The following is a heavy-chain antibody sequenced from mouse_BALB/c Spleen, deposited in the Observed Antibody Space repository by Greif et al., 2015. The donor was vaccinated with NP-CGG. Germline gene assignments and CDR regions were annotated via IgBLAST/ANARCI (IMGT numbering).Heavy chain of an antibody. J-gene: IGHJ1*01. D-gene: IGHD1-1*01. Sequence: QVQLQQSGAELAKPGASVKMSCKASGYTFTSYWMHWVKQRPGQGLEWIGYINPSTGYTEYNQKFKDKATLTADKSSSTAYMQLSSLTSEDSAVYYCARPYYYGSSYGYFDVWGAGTTVTVSS. CDR3: ARPYYYGSSYGYFDV. V-gene: IGHV1-7*01. CDR1: GYTFTSYW. CDR2: INPSTGYT.